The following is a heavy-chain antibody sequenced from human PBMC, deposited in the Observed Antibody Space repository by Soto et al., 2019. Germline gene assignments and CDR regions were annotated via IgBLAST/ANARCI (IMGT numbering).Heavy chain of an antibody. J-gene: IGHJ4*02. V-gene: IGHV3-15*07. CDR3: TTGGLGTIFGVVIPYYFDY. CDR1: GFTFSNAW. CDR2: IKSKTDGGTT. D-gene: IGHD3-3*01. Sequence: GGSLRLSCAASGFTFSNAWMNWVRQAPGKGLEWVGRIKSKTDGGTTDYAAPVKGRFTISRDDSKNTLYLQMNSLKTEDTAVYYCTTGGLGTIFGVVIPYYFDYWGQGTLVTVSS.